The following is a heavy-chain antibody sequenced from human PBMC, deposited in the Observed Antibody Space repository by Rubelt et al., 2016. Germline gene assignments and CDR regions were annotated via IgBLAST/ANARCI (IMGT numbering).Heavy chain of an antibody. CDR2: TYYRSKWYN. CDR3: AREGQLVPERIDY. J-gene: IGHJ4*02. Sequence: SPSRGLEWPGRTYYRSKWYNDYAVSVKSRITINPDTSKNQFSLQLNSVTPEDTAVYYCAREGQLVPERIDYWGQGTLVTVSS. D-gene: IGHD6-13*01. V-gene: IGHV6-1*01.